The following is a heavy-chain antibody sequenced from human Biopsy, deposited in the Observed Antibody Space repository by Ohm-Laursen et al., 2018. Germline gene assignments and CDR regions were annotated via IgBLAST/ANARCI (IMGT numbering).Heavy chain of an antibody. CDR3: ARGEYYAYWSGARKLNYFDY. D-gene: IGHD3-3*01. CDR2: INHSGST. CDR1: GGSFSGTY. J-gene: IGHJ4*02. Sequence: LQTLSLTCAMSGGSFSGTYWSWIRQTPGKGLEWIGEINHSGSTKYNPSFESRVTISVDTSKNQFSLNLFSVTAADAARYFCARGEYYAYWSGARKLNYFDYWGQGTLVIVSS. V-gene: IGHV4-34*01.